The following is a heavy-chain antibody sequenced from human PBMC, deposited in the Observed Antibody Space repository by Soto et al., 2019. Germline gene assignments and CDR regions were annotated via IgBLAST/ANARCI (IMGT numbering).Heavy chain of an antibody. Sequence: EVQLLESGGDLVQPGGSLRLSCVASGFTFTSYAMSWIRQAPGKGLEWVSAITGGGDNTYYADSVKGRFTISRGNSKNTLYLQMNSLRAEDTAFYYCTQDGGSRDWLTVNWGQGTLVTVSS. J-gene: IGHJ4*02. V-gene: IGHV3-23*01. D-gene: IGHD3-9*01. CDR2: ITGGGDNT. CDR1: GFTFTSYA. CDR3: TQDGGSRDWLTVN.